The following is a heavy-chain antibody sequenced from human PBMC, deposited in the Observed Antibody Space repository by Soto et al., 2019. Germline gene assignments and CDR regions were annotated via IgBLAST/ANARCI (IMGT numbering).Heavy chain of an antibody. CDR3: ARRGGGDSLFDS. Sequence: SETLSLTCTVSCGSFSSSNYYWGWIRQSPGKGLEWIGNIFYGGGSGVAYYSPSLKSRVTISVDTSKNQFSLNMRSLTAADTAVYFCARRGGGDSLFDSWGQGKLVTVSS. J-gene: IGHJ4*02. CDR1: CGSFSSSNYY. V-gene: IGHV4-39*01. D-gene: IGHD4-17*01. CDR2: IFYGGGSGVA.